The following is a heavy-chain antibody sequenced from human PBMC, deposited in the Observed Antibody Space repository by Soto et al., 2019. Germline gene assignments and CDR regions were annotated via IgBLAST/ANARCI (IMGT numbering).Heavy chain of an antibody. D-gene: IGHD2-15*01. V-gene: IGHV2-5*01. CDR1: GFSLTTGRVG. CDR3: THRLVGSGQGY. CDR2: IHWNDDN. Sequence: QITLEETGPTLVKPTQTLTLTCTFSGFSLTTGRVGVGWIRQPPGKALEWLAVIHWNDDNHYSPSLKSRLTITKDTTKNQVVLTLTNMDPVDTATYYCTHRLVGSGQGYWGQGTLVTVSS. J-gene: IGHJ4*02.